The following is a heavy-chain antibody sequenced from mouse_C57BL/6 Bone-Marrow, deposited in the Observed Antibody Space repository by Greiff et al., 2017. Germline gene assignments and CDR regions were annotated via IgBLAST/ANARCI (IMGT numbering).Heavy chain of an antibody. Sequence: EVQRVESGGGLVKPGGSLKLSCAASGFTFSSYAMSWVRQTPEKRLEWVATISDGGSYTYYPDNVKGRFTISRDNAKNNLYLQMSHLKSEDTAMYYCARDIYDGYYVGAMDYWGQGTSVTVSS. D-gene: IGHD2-3*01. CDR2: ISDGGSYT. J-gene: IGHJ4*01. CDR1: GFTFSSYA. CDR3: ARDIYDGYYVGAMDY. V-gene: IGHV5-4*01.